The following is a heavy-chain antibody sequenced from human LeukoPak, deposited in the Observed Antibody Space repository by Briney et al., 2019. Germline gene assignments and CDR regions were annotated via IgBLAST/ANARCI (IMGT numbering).Heavy chain of an antibody. V-gene: IGHV1-3*04. CDR3: ARGGSRMTTFYIIDY. J-gene: IGHJ4*02. Sequence: APVKVSCKASGYTLTSYAIHWVRQAPGQRPEWMGWINTGNGNTKYSQKFQGRVTITRDTSANTAYMELSSLRFEDTAVYYCARGGSRMTTFYIIDYWGQGTLVTVSS. CDR1: GYTLTSYA. CDR2: INTGNGNT. D-gene: IGHD4-11*01.